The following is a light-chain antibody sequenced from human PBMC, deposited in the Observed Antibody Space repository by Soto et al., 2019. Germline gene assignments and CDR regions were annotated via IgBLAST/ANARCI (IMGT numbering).Light chain of an antibody. J-gene: IGLJ1*01. CDR3: QSYDSSLSGWV. Sequence: QSVLTQPPSVSGAPGQMVTISCTGSSSNFGAGYDVHWYQQLPGTAPKLLIYGNSNRPSGVPDRFSGSKSGTSASLAITGLQAEDEADYYCQSYDSSLSGWVFGTGTKVTVL. CDR2: GNS. CDR1: SSNFGAGYD. V-gene: IGLV1-40*01.